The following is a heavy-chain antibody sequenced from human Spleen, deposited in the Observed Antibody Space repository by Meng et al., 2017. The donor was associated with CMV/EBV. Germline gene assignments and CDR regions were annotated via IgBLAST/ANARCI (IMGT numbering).Heavy chain of an antibody. CDR1: GYTFTSHY. CDR3: VKGSVGFSSSWSS. J-gene: IGHJ4*02. D-gene: IGHD6-13*01. CDR2: INPTGGST. V-gene: IGHV1-46*01. Sequence: KASGYTFTSHYIHWVRQAPGEGLEWLGIINPTGGSTVYAQTFKDRVTMTRDTSTSTVYMELRSLRSEDTAVYYCVKGSVGFSSSWSSWGQGTLVTVSS.